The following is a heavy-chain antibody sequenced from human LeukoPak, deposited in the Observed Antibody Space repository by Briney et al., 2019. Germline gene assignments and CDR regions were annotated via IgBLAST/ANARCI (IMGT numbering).Heavy chain of an antibody. Sequence: GGSLRLSCGASGFTFSSYWMHWVRQAPGKGLVWVSRINNDGSSTSYADSVQGRFTISRDNAKNTLYLQMNSLRAEDTAVYYCARDGSSGWLNYFDYWGQGTLVTVSS. CDR3: ARDGSSGWLNYFDY. CDR1: GFTFSSYW. D-gene: IGHD6-19*01. CDR2: INNDGSST. J-gene: IGHJ4*02. V-gene: IGHV3-74*01.